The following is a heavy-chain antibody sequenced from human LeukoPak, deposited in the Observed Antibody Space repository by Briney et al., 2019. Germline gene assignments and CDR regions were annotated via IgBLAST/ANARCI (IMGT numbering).Heavy chain of an antibody. D-gene: IGHD2-15*01. CDR2: INPSGGST. Sequence: GASVKVSCKASGYTFTSYYMHWVRQAPGQGLEWMGIINPSGGSTSYAQKFQGRVTMTRDTSTSTVYMELSSLRSEDTAVYYCARDRCSGGSCYSHYYYYGMDAWGQGTTVTVSS. J-gene: IGHJ6*02. CDR3: ARDRCSGGSCYSHYYYYGMDA. V-gene: IGHV1-46*01. CDR1: GYTFTSYY.